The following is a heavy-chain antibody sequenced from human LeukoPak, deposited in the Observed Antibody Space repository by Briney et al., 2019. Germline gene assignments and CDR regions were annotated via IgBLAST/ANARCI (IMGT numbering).Heavy chain of an antibody. Sequence: PSQTLSLTCTVSGGSISSADYYWSWLRQHPGKGLEWIGSIYNSGSTYYTPSLKSRVTISVDTPKDQFSLRLSSVTAADTAVYYCARMSNYYGSGSYYNVWGAGMDVWGQGTTVTVSS. J-gene: IGHJ6*02. CDR2: IYNSGST. CDR3: ARMSNYYGSGSYYNVWGAGMDV. V-gene: IGHV4-31*03. D-gene: IGHD3-10*01. CDR1: GGSISSADYY.